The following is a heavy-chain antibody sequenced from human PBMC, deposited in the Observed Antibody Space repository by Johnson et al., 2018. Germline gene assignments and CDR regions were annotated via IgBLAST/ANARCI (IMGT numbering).Heavy chain of an antibody. CDR1: GFTFSSYS. J-gene: IGHJ6*02. CDR2: ISSSSSYI. CDR3: ARDLRGATGYGMDV. D-gene: IGHD3-3*01. Sequence: EVQLGETGGGLVKPGGSLRLSCAASGFTFSSYSMNWVRQAPGKGLEWVSSISSSSSYIYYADSVKGRFTISRDNAKNSLYLQMNSLRAEDTAGYYCARDLRGATGYGMDVWGQGTTVTVSS. V-gene: IGHV3-21*01.